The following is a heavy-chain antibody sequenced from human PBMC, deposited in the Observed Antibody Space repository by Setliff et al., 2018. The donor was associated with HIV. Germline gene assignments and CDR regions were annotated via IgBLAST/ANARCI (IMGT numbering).Heavy chain of an antibody. J-gene: IGHJ6*03. V-gene: IGHV4-61*02. CDR3: ASLDGSESPYIYYYYMDV. Sequence: SETLSLTCTVSGGSISSGSHYWSWIRQPAGKGLEWIGLIYTSGRTNYNPSLKSRVTISVDRSKNQFSLNLSSVTAADTAVYYCASLDGSESPYIYYYYMDVWGEGTAVTVSS. CDR1: GGSISSGSHY. D-gene: IGHD3-10*01. CDR2: IYTSGRT.